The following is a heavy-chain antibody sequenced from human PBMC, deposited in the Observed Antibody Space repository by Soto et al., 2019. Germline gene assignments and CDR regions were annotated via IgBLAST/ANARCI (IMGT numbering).Heavy chain of an antibody. J-gene: IGHJ6*02. CDR3: ARGEQQLVRARYGMDV. CDR1: GYTFTGYY. V-gene: IGHV1-2*02. Sequence: ASVKVSCKASGYTFTGYYMHWVRQAPGQGLEWMGWINPNSGGTNYAQKFQGRVTMTRDTSISTAYMELSRLRSDDTAVYYCARGEQQLVRARYGMDVWGQGTTVTVSS. CDR2: INPNSGGT. D-gene: IGHD6-13*01.